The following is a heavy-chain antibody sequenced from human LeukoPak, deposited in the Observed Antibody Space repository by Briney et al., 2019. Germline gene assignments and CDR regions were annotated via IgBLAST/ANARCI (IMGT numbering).Heavy chain of an antibody. CDR2: INSDGSST. CDR1: GFTFSSYW. J-gene: IGHJ4*02. V-gene: IGHV3-74*01. CDR3: ARDLEDYGRSDY. Sequence: GGSLRLSCAAAGFTFSSYWMHWVRQAPGKGLVWASRINSDGSSTSYADSVKGRFTISRDNAKNTLYLQMNSLRAEDTAVYYCARDLEDYGRSDYWGQGTLVTVSS. D-gene: IGHD4-17*01.